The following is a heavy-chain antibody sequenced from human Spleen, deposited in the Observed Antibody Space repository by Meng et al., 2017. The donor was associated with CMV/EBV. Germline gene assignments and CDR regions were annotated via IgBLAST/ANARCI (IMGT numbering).Heavy chain of an antibody. J-gene: IGHJ4*02. CDR2: VSGSSNYI. Sequence: GGSLRLSCAASGFTFSSYSMNWVRQAPGKGLEWVSFVSGSSNYIYYADSVKGRFTISRDNAKNSLYLQMNSLRAEDTAVYYCVTIGWYVPTFDYWGQGTLVTVSS. V-gene: IGHV3-21*01. CDR3: VTIGWYVPTFDY. CDR1: GFTFSSYS. D-gene: IGHD6-19*01.